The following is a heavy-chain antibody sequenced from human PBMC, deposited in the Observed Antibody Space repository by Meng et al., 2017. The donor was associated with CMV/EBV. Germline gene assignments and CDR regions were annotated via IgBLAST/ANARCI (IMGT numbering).Heavy chain of an antibody. D-gene: IGHD1-1*01. CDR3: VRDHNWGPDY. J-gene: IGHJ4*02. CDR1: AYRFSDHY. Sequence: QVQLVQPGAEVKRTGASVKVSCQTSAYRFSDHYMHWVRQAPGQGLEWMGWIYPNSGGTHYAQKFQDRVTMTRDTSISTVYMELSRLTSDDTAVYYCVRDHNWGPDYWGQGTLVTVSS. V-gene: IGHV1-2*02. CDR2: IYPNSGGT.